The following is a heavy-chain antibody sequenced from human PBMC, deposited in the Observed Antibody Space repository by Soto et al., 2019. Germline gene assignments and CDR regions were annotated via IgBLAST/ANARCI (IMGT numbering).Heavy chain of an antibody. CDR2: IYYSGST. J-gene: IGHJ4*02. D-gene: IGHD4-17*01. CDR1: GGSISSSSYY. V-gene: IGHV4-39*01. Sequence: VSLTCTVSGGSISSSSYYWGWIRQPPGKGLEWIGSIYYSGSTYYNPSLKSRVTISVDTSKNQFSLKLSSVTAADTAVYYCARRAGNYGDYDYWGQGTLVTVSS. CDR3: ARRAGNYGDYDY.